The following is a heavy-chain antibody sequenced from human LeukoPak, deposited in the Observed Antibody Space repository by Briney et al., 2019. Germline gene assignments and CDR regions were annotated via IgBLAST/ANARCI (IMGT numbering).Heavy chain of an antibody. Sequence: SETLSLTCTVSGGSISFYHWSWIRQPPGKGLEWIGYIYYSGSTNYNPSLESRVTISVGTSKNQFSLKLSSVTAADTAVYYCARLIDYYDSSAYQLFFDYWGQGALVTVSS. D-gene: IGHD3-22*01. CDR1: GGSISFYH. J-gene: IGHJ4*02. CDR3: ARLIDYYDSSAYQLFFDY. CDR2: IYYSGST. V-gene: IGHV4-59*01.